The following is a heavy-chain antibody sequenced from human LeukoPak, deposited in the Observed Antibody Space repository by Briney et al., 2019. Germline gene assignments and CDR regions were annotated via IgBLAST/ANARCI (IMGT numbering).Heavy chain of an antibody. D-gene: IGHD1-20*01. J-gene: IGHJ4*02. Sequence: ASVKVSGKASGYTFTSYAMHWVRQAPGQRLEWMGWINAGNGNTKYSQKFQGRVTITRDTSASTAYMELSSLRSEDTAVYYCARVRSVTGFFDYWGQGTLVTVSS. CDR1: GYTFTSYA. CDR2: INAGNGNT. CDR3: ARVRSVTGFFDY. V-gene: IGHV1-3*01.